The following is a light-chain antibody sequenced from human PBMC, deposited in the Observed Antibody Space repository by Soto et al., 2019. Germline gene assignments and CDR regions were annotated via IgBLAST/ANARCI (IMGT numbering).Light chain of an antibody. Sequence: DIQLTQSPSFLSSSLGDRVTITCRASQGINNYLAWYQQKPGKAPKVLMSDASTLQSGVPSRFSDVGSGTGGTLTISSLHIEDFATYDCQQFNDYPITFRQGTRLEIK. CDR1: QGINNY. CDR3: QQFNDYPIT. J-gene: IGKJ5*01. V-gene: IGKV1-9*01. CDR2: DAS.